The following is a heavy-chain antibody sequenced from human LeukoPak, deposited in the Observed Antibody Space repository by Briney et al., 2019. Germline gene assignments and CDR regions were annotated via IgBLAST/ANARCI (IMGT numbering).Heavy chain of an antibody. J-gene: IGHJ4*02. V-gene: IGHV4-39*01. D-gene: IGHD2-15*01. CDR3: ARGEDIVVVVTTYFDY. Sequence: SETLSLTCTVSGGSISSSSYYWGWIRQPPGKGLEWIGSIYYSGSTYYNPSLKSRVTISVDTSKNQFSLKLSSVTAADTAVYYCARGEDIVVVVTTYFDYWGQGTLVTVSS. CDR2: IYYSGST. CDR1: GGSISSSSYY.